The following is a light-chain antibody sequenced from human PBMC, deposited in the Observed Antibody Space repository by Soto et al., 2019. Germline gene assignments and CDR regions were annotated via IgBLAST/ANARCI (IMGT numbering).Light chain of an antibody. CDR3: QQGYGAPFT. CDR1: RSINIF. CDR2: SAS. Sequence: DIQMTQSPFSLSASVGDRVTITCRASRSINIFLNWYQQKPGGAPKLLIYSASTLQTGVPSRFTGSGSGTDFTLSVSSLQPEDTVTYYCQQGYGAPFTFGQGTRLEIK. V-gene: IGKV1-39*01. J-gene: IGKJ5*01.